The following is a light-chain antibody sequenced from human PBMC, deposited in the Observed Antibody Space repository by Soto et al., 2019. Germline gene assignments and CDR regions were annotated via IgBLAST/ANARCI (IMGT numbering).Light chain of an antibody. Sequence: QSALTQPASVSGSPGQSISISCTAATSDVGIHNLVSWYQQHPGKAPKVIISDGTRRPSGVSNRFSASKSGNTASLTISGLQAEDEGDYYCCSYAGGRSVVFGGGPSSPS. CDR1: TSDVGIHNL. CDR3: CSYAGGRSVV. CDR2: DGT. V-gene: IGLV2-23*01. J-gene: IGLJ2*01.